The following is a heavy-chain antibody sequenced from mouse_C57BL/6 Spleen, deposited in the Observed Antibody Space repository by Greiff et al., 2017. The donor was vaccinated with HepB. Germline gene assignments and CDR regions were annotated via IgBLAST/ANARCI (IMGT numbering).Heavy chain of an antibody. D-gene: IGHD2-5*01. CDR2: INPSNGGT. CDR1: GYTFTSYW. CDR3: ARTPSLYYSNPWFAY. V-gene: IGHV1-53*01. J-gene: IGHJ3*01. Sequence: QVQLKQSGTELVKPGASVKLSCKASGYTFTSYWLHWVKQRPGQGLEWIGNINPSNGGTNYNEKFKSKATLTVDKSSSTAYMQLSSLTSEDSAVYYCARTPSLYYSNPWFAYWGQGTLVTVSA.